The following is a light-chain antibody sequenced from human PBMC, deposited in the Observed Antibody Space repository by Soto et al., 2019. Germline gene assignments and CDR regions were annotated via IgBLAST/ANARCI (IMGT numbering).Light chain of an antibody. Sequence: DIQMTQSPSTLSASVGDRVTITCRASQSISSWLAWYQQKPGKAPTLLIYTASSLDTGIPSRFSGSGSGTEFTLTISSLQTDDFAAYYCQQYNSYSWTFGQGTKVEIK. CDR3: QQYNSYSWT. V-gene: IGKV1-5*03. CDR2: TAS. CDR1: QSISSW. J-gene: IGKJ1*01.